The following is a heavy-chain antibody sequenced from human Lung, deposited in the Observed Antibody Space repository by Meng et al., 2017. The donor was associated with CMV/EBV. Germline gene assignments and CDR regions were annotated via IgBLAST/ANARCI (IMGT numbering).Heavy chain of an antibody. CDR3: ARWIFGLAVGNFGLDV. CDR1: GGSLS. V-gene: IGHV1-69*10. D-gene: IGHD3/OR15-3a*01. CDR2: IRPTLGRA. Sequence: SVKVSCKASGGSLSISWVRQAPGQGLEWVGGIRPTLGRANYAQKFQGRVTISADKFTTTAYMELSSLRSEDTAVYYCARWIFGLAVGNFGLDVWGQGTTVTVSS. J-gene: IGHJ6*02.